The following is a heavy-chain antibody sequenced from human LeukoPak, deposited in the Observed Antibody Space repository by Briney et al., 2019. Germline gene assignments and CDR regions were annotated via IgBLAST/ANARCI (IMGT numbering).Heavy chain of an antibody. CDR2: VYYSGST. D-gene: IGHD6-19*01. CDR3: ARGTAVAGMDHPRDAFDI. J-gene: IGHJ3*02. CDR1: GGSISSYY. Sequence: SETLFLTCTVSGGSISSYYWSWIRQPPGKRLEWIGYVYYSGSTKYNPSLKSRITISVDTSKNQFFLMLNSVTAADTAVYYCARGTAVAGMDHPRDAFDIWGRGTMVTVSS. V-gene: IGHV4-59*01.